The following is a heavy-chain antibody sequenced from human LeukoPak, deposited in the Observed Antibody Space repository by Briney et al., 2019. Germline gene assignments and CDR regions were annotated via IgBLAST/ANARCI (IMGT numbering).Heavy chain of an antibody. Sequence: GGPLRLSCAASGFTFSNYWMSWVRQAPGKGLEWVANIKEDGSETYYVDSVKGRFTISRDNAKNSLYLQMDSLRPEDTAFYYCAKGSTYDYDNRGYPFDYWGQGTLVTVSS. D-gene: IGHD3-22*01. V-gene: IGHV3-7*03. CDR2: IKEDGSET. J-gene: IGHJ4*02. CDR3: AKGSTYDYDNRGYPFDY. CDR1: GFTFSNYW.